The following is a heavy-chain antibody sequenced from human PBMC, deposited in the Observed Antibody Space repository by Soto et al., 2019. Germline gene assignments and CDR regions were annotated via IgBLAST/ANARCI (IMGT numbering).Heavy chain of an antibody. J-gene: IGHJ6*02. V-gene: IGHV4-38-2*01. CDR3: ARVSYYYYGMDV. Sequence: PSETLSLTCAVSGYSISSGYYWGWSRQPPGKGLEWIGSIYHSGSTYYNPSLKSRVTISVDTSKNQFSLKLSSVTAADTAVYYCARVSYYYYGMDVWGQGTTVTVSS. CDR1: GYSISSGYY. CDR2: IYHSGST.